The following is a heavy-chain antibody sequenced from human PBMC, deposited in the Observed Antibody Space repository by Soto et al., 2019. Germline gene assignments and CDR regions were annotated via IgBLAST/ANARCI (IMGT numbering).Heavy chain of an antibody. D-gene: IGHD3-10*01. V-gene: IGHV3-23*01. CDR1: GFTLSSYA. J-gene: IGHJ4*02. Sequence: GGSLRSSFAASGFTLSSYAMSWVRQAPGKVLELVSAISGSGGSTYYAYSVKGRFNISRDNSKNTLYLQMNSLRAEDKAVYYCEKADLYGSGGYFWGQENLVPVS. CDR3: EKADLYGSGGYF. CDR2: ISGSGGST.